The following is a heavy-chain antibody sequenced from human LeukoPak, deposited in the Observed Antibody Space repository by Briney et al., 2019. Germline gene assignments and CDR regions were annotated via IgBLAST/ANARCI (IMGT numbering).Heavy chain of an antibody. J-gene: IGHJ4*02. D-gene: IGHD1-26*01. CDR2: IYTSGST. CDR1: GGSISSYY. Sequence: PSETLSLTCTVSGGSISSYYWSWIRQPAGKGLEWIGRIYTSGSTNYNPSFKSRVTMSVDTSKNQFSLKLSSVTAADTAVYYCARDERYSGSYYHDYWGQGTLVTVSS. CDR3: ARDERYSGSYYHDY. V-gene: IGHV4-4*07.